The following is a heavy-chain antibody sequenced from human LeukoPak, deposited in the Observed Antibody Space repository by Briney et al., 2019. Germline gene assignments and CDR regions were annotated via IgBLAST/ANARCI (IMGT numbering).Heavy chain of an antibody. J-gene: IGHJ6*03. V-gene: IGHV3-23*01. CDR1: VFTFSTYA. D-gene: IGHD5-12*01. CDR2: ISGSTRST. CDR3: ASTYKDSGYDLSYYYYYYMDV. Sequence: GGSLRLSCAASVFTFSTYAMSWVRQAPGKGLEWVSVISGSTRSTYYADSVKGRFTISRDNSKNTLYLQMNSLRAEDTAVYYCASTYKDSGYDLSYYYYYYMDVWGKGTTVSVSS.